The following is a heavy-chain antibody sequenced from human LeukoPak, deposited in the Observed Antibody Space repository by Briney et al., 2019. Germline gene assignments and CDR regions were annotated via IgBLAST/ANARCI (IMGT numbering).Heavy chain of an antibody. Sequence: GGSLRLSCAASGFTFSGSAMHWVRQASGKGLEWVGRIRSKANSYATAHAASVKGRFTISRDDSKNTAYLQMNSLKTEDTAVYYCTRLGVAVAGADYFDYWGQGTLVTVSS. CDR2: IRSKANSYAT. D-gene: IGHD6-19*01. V-gene: IGHV3-73*01. CDR1: GFTFSGSA. CDR3: TRLGVAVAGADYFDY. J-gene: IGHJ4*02.